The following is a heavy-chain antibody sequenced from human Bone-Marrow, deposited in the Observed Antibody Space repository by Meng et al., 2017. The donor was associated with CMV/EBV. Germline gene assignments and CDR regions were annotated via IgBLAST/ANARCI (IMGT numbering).Heavy chain of an antibody. D-gene: IGHD6-13*01. CDR1: GGSISDSSHY. V-gene: IGHV4-39*01. CDR3: AKGDSSSYYVGDFDY. CDR2: IYYSGST. J-gene: IGHJ4*02. Sequence: SETLSLTCTVSGGSISDSSHYWGWIRQLPGKGLEWIGSIYYSGSTYYNPSLKSRVTISVDTSKNQFSLKLSSVTATDTAVYYCAKGDSSSYYVGDFDYWGQGTLVTVSS.